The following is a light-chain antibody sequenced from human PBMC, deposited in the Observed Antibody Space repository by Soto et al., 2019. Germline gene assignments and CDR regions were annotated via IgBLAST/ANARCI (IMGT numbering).Light chain of an antibody. V-gene: IGKV3-11*01. J-gene: IGKJ2*01. CDR2: DAS. CDR1: QSVSSS. CDR3: QQRSNDMYT. Sequence: IVLPQSPATLSLSPGARVTVSCRASQSVSSSLAWYQQQPGQAPRLLIYDASNRANGIPARFSGSGSGTDFTLTISSLEPEDFAVYYCQQRSNDMYTFGQGTKVEIK.